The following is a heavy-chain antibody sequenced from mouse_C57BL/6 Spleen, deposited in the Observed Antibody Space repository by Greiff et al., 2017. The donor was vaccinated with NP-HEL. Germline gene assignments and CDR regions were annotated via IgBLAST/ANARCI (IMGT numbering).Heavy chain of an antibody. J-gene: IGHJ1*03. V-gene: IGHV1-81*01. Sequence: VQLQQSGAELARPGASVKLSCKASGYTFTSYGISWVKQRTGQGLEWIGEIYPRSGNTYYNEKFKGKATLTADKSSSTAYMELLSLTSEDSAVYFCAYYGSSGYFDVWGTGTTVTVSS. D-gene: IGHD1-1*01. CDR1: GYTFTSYG. CDR2: IYPRSGNT. CDR3: AYYGSSGYFDV.